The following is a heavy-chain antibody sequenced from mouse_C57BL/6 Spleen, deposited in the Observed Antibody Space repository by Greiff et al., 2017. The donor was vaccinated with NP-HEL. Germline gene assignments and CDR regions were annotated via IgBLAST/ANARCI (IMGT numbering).Heavy chain of an antibody. V-gene: IGHV1-7*01. J-gene: IGHJ2*01. D-gene: IGHD1-1*01. Sequence: VQLQQSGAELAKPGASVKLSCKASGYTFTSYWMHWVKQRPGQGLEWIGYINPSSGYTKYNQKFKDTATLTADKSSSTAYMQLSSLTYEDSAVYYCARGYYGSSYDYFDYWGQGTTLTVSS. CDR2: INPSSGYT. CDR1: GYTFTSYW. CDR3: ARGYYGSSYDYFDY.